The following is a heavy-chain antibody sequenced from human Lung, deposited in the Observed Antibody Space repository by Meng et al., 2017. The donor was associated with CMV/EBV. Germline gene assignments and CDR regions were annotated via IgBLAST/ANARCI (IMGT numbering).Heavy chain of an antibody. CDR1: GFTFSSYG. CDR3: AKISDFWSGSDV. V-gene: IGHV3-30*02. CDR2: LLYDGSKK. J-gene: IGHJ6*02. D-gene: IGHD3-3*01. Sequence: GGSXRLXCAASGFTFSSYGMHWVRQAPGKGLEWVAFLLYDGSKKYYADSVKGRFTISRDNSKNTLYLQMNSLRAEDTAVYYCAKISDFWSGSDVWGQGTTVTVSS.